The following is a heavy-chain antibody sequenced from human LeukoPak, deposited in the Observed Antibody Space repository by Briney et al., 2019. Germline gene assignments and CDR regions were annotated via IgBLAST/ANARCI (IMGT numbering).Heavy chain of an antibody. J-gene: IGHJ3*02. V-gene: IGHV4-39*07. CDR1: GGSLSINSYY. Sequence: SETLSLTCTVSGGSLSINSYYWGWIRQPPGKGLEWIGHIYYSGTTYYSPSLKSRVTISVDTSKNQFSLKLSSVTAADTAVYYCARDGRDRPYAFDIWGQGTMVTVSS. D-gene: IGHD1-26*01. CDR3: ARDGRDRPYAFDI. CDR2: IYYSGTT.